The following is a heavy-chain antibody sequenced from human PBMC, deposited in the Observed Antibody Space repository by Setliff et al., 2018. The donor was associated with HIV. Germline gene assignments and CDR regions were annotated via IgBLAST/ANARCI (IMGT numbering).Heavy chain of an antibody. D-gene: IGHD1-26*01. Sequence: PGGSLRLSCAASGVTFSNAWLNWVRQAPGKGLEWVGRIKSKTDGGTTDYAAPVKGRFTISRDDSKNTLYLQMNSLKTEDTAVYYCTTDLGGSYHGWNFWGQGTLVTVSS. CDR2: IKSKTDGGTT. V-gene: IGHV3-15*07. CDR3: TTDLGGSYHGWNF. CDR1: GVTFSNAW. J-gene: IGHJ4*02.